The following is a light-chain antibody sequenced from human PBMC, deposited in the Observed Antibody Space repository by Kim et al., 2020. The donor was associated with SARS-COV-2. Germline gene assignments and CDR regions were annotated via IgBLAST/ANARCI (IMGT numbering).Light chain of an antibody. Sequence: DIQMTQSPSSLSASVGDRVTITCRTTQSIYSRLNWYQQKPGRAPKLLISAASTLQGGVPSRFSGSGSETDFTLTISSLQPEDFATYFCQQSYVTPFTFVPGTKMDIK. CDR1: QSIYSR. CDR2: AAS. J-gene: IGKJ3*01. CDR3: QQSYVTPFT. V-gene: IGKV1-39*01.